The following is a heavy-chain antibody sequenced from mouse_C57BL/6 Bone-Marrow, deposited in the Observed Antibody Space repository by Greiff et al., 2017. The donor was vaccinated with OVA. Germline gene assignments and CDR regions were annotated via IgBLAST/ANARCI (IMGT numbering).Heavy chain of an antibody. J-gene: IGHJ4*01. CDR1: GYAFSSSW. Sequence: QVQLQQSGPELVKPGASVKISCKASGYAFSSSWMNWVKQRPGKGLEWIGRIYPGDGDTNYNGKFKGKATLTADKSSSTAYMQLSSLTSEDSAVYFCALQYGYDEEGAMDYWGQGTSVTVSS. V-gene: IGHV1-82*01. CDR2: IYPGDGDT. D-gene: IGHD2-2*01. CDR3: ALQYGYDEEGAMDY.